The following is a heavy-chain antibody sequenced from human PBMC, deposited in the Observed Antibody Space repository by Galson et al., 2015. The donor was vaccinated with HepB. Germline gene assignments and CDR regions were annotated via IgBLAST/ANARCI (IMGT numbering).Heavy chain of an antibody. D-gene: IGHD2-2*01. CDR1: GFTFSSYA. CDR3: ARDSRVGYCSSTRCYGGSDY. J-gene: IGHJ4*02. CDR2: ISYDGSNK. Sequence: SLRLSCAASGFTFSSYAMYWVRQAPGRGLEWVAVISYDGSNKYYADSVKGRFTISRDNSKNTLYLQMNSLRAEDTAVYYCARDSRVGYCSSTRCYGGSDYWGQGTLVTVSS. V-gene: IGHV3-30-3*01.